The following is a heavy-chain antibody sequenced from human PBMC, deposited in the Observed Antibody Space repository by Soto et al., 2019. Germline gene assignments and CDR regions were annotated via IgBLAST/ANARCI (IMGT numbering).Heavy chain of an antibody. Sequence: GESLKISCKGSGYNFTNYWIGWVRQMPGKGLEWMGIIYPGDSDTRYSPSFQGQVTVSADKSISAAYLQWSSLKASDTAMYYCARQEGATVLFCYGMDVWGQGTTVTVSS. D-gene: IGHD1-26*01. CDR2: IYPGDSDT. V-gene: IGHV5-51*01. J-gene: IGHJ6*02. CDR1: GYNFTNYW. CDR3: ARQEGATVLFCYGMDV.